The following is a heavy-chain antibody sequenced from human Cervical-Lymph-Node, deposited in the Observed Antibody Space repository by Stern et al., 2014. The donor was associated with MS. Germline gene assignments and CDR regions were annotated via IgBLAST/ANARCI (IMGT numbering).Heavy chain of an antibody. V-gene: IGHV2-5*01. CDR2: TYWNADK. CDR3: AHSRDGWTNTWFDP. CDR1: GFSLSTSGVG. Sequence: QVPLEESGPALVKPRQTLTLSCTFSGFSLSTSGVGVVRLRQPPGQDLECLVRTYWNADKRYSPVLTRSLTITKDTSKNQVVLTMTNMDPVDTATYYCAHSRDGWTNTWFDPWGQGTLVTVSS. J-gene: IGHJ5*02. D-gene: IGHD5-24*01.